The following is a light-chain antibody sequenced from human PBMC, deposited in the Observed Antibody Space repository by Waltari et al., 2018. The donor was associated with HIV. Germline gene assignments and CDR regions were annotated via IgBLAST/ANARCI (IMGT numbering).Light chain of an antibody. V-gene: IGLV2-14*01. CDR2: EVS. CDR3: SSYTSSSTLRV. CDR1: SSDVGGYNY. J-gene: IGLJ2*01. Sequence: QSALTQPASVSGSPGQSITISCTGPSSDVGGYNYVSWYQQHPGKAPKLMIYEVSNRPSGVSNRFSGSKSGNTASLTISGLQAEDEADYYCSSYTSSSTLRVFGGGTKLTVL.